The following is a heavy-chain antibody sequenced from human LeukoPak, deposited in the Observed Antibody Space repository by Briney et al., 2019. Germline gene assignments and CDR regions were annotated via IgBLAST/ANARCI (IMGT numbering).Heavy chain of an antibody. Sequence: SETLSLTCTVSGGSFSGYFWSWIRQPPGKGLEWIGYIYYRGSTNYNPSLRNRVSLSVDTSQNQFSLRLSSLTAADTAVYYCARDRGGGSCYIDYWGQGTLVTVSS. D-gene: IGHD2-15*01. CDR1: GGSFSGYF. CDR3: ARDRGGGSCYIDY. V-gene: IGHV4-59*01. J-gene: IGHJ4*02. CDR2: IYYRGST.